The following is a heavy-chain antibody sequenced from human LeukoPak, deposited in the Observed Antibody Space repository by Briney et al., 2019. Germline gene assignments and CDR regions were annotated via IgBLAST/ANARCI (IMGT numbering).Heavy chain of an antibody. D-gene: IGHD1-26*01. CDR2: INSDGSST. V-gene: IGHV3-74*01. CDR1: GFTFSKYW. J-gene: IGHJ4*02. Sequence: PGGSLRLSCAASGFTFSKYWMHWVRQAPGKGLVWVSHINSDGSSTSYADSVKGRFTISRDNAKNTLYLQMNSLRAEDTAVYYCARDSGNYILDYWGQGTLVTVSS. CDR3: ARDSGNYILDY.